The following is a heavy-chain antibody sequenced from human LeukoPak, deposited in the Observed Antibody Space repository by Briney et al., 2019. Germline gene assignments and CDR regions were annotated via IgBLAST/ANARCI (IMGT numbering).Heavy chain of an antibody. Sequence: PGGSLRLSCAASGFTFSSYSMNWVRQAPGKGLEWVSSISSSSSYIYYADPVKGRFTISRDNAKNSLYLQMNSLRAEDTAVYYCARLVAGPPGNFDYWGQGTLLTVSS. V-gene: IGHV3-21*01. J-gene: IGHJ4*02. CDR3: ARLVAGPPGNFDY. CDR1: GFTFSSYS. CDR2: ISSSSSYI. D-gene: IGHD2-8*02.